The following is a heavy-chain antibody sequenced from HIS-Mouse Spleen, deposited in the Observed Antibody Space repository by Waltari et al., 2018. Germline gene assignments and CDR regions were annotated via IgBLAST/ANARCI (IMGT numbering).Heavy chain of an antibody. D-gene: IGHD1-26*01. CDR2: ISHSGST. CDR3: ARMGPASGSYGDY. J-gene: IGHJ4*02. CDR1: GGSFSGYY. Sequence: QVQLQQWGAGLLKPSETLSLTCAVYGGSFSGYYWSWSRQPPGTGLEWIGKISHSGSTNSNPSIKSRVTISVDTSKNQFSLKLSSVTAADTAVYYCARMGPASGSYGDYWGQGTLVTVSS. V-gene: IGHV4-34*01.